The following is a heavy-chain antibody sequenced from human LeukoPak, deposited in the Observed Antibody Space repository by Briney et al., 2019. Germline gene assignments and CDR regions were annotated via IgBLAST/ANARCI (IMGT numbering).Heavy chain of an antibody. Sequence: GGSLRLSCAAWGFTFSDYYMSWIRQAPGKGLEGGSYISSSGNTIEYADAVKGRFTISRDNAKTSLSLQMNSLRAEATAVYYCASSTIFADYWGQGTLVTVSS. J-gene: IGHJ4*02. CDR3: ASSTIFADY. CDR2: ISSSGNTI. CDR1: GFTFSDYY. V-gene: IGHV3-11*04. D-gene: IGHD3-3*01.